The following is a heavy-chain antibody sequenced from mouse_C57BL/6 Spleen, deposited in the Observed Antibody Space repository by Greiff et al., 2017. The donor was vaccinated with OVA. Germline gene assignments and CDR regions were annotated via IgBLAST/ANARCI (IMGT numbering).Heavy chain of an antibody. CDR1: GFTFSSYA. J-gene: IGHJ2*01. CDR2: LSSGGDYI. V-gene: IGHV5-9-1*02. CDR3: TRDGYYGSHDY. Sequence: EVMLVESGEGLVKPGGSLKLSCAASGFTFSSYALSWVRQTPEQRLEWVAYLSSGGDYIYYADTVKGRFTISRDNARNTLYLQMSSLKSEDTAMYYCTRDGYYGSHDYWGQGTTLTVSS. D-gene: IGHD1-1*01.